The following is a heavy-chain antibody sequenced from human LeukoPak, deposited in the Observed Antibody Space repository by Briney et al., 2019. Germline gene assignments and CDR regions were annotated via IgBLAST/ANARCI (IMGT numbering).Heavy chain of an antibody. D-gene: IGHD2-2*01. Sequence: GASLRLSCAASGFTFSSYAMSWVRQAPGKGLEWVSANSGSGGSTYYADSVKGRFTISRDNSKNTLYLQMNSLRAEDTAVYYCAKDPPYCSSTSCYYWFDPWGQGTLVTVSS. V-gene: IGHV3-23*01. J-gene: IGHJ5*02. CDR1: GFTFSSYA. CDR3: AKDPPYCSSTSCYYWFDP. CDR2: NSGSGGST.